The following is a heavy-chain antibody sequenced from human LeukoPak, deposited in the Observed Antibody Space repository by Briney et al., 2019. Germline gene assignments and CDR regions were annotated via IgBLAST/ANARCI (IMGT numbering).Heavy chain of an antibody. CDR2: ISWNSGSI. CDR1: GFTFDDYA. Sequence: GGSLRLSCAASGFTFDDYAMHWVRQAPGKGLEWVSCISWNSGSIGYADSVKGRFTISRDNAKNSLYLQMNSLRAEDTALYYCAKDNGRGGNFDYWGQGTLVTVSS. J-gene: IGHJ4*02. CDR3: AKDNGRGGNFDY. D-gene: IGHD3-16*01. V-gene: IGHV3-9*01.